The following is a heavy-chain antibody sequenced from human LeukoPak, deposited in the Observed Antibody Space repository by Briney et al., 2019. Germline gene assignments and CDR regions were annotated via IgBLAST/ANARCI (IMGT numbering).Heavy chain of an antibody. CDR1: GGSISSGGYC. CDR2: IYYSGST. V-gene: IGHV4-31*03. D-gene: IGHD6-19*01. J-gene: IGHJ4*02. Sequence: KPSETLSLTCTVSGGSISSGGYCWSWIRQHPGKGLEWIGYIYYSGSTYYNPSLKSRVTISVDTSKNQFSLKLSSVTAADTAVYYCAGGIAVADYYFDYWGQGTLVTVSS. CDR3: AGGIAVADYYFDY.